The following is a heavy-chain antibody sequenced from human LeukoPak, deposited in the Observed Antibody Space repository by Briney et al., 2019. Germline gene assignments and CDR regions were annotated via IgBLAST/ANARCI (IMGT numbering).Heavy chain of an antibody. CDR1: GFTFSGYA. Sequence: GGSLRLSCAASGFTFSGYAMHWVRQAPGKGLEWVAVISYDGSNKYYADSVKGRFTISRDNSKNTLYLQMNSLRAEDTAVYYCARGVDTAHTLNYYYYGMDVWGQGTTVTVSS. J-gene: IGHJ6*02. D-gene: IGHD5-18*01. CDR3: ARGVDTAHTLNYYYYGMDV. V-gene: IGHV3-30-3*01. CDR2: ISYDGSNK.